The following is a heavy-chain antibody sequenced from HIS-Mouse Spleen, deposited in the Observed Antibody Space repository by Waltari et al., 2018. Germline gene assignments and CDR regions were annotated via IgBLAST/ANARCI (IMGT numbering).Heavy chain of an antibody. CDR1: WFTFSSLG. V-gene: IGHV3-30*18. J-gene: IGHJ4*02. Sequence: QVQLVESGGGVGQPWRYLGSSFAAAWFTFSSLGMHWVRQAPGKGMEWVAVIAYDGSNKYYADSVKGRFTISRDNSKNTLYLQMNSLRAEDTAVYYCAKDKHHAFDYWGQGTLVTVSS. CDR2: IAYDGSNK. CDR3: AKDKHHAFDY.